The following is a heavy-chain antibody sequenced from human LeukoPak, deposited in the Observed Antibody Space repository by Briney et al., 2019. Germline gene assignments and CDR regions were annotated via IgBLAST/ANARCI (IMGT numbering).Heavy chain of an antibody. J-gene: IGHJ4*02. CDR2: TNRRGDIT. CDR1: GFNFSSYG. Sequence: GGTLRLSCTASGFNFSSYGMNWIRQAPGPGLELVSGTNRRGDITGYADFVKGRFTISRDNAKNSLYLQMNSLRVEDTALYHCARKGLGGELGGFDSWGQGTLVTVSS. V-gene: IGHV3-20*01. CDR3: ARKGLGGELGGFDS. D-gene: IGHD1-7*01.